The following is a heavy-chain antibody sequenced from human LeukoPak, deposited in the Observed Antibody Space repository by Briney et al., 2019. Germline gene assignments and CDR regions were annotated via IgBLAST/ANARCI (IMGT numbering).Heavy chain of an antibody. CDR1: GLTFSSYA. V-gene: IGHV3-23*01. CDR2: ISGSGGNT. CDR3: ARGIAARSAAFDI. J-gene: IGHJ3*02. Sequence: GGSLRLSCAASGLTFSSYAMNWVRQAPGKGLEWVSAISGSGGNTYYADSVKGRFTISRDNAKNSLYLQMNSLRAEDTAVYYCARGIAARSAAFDIWGQGTMVTVSS. D-gene: IGHD6-6*01.